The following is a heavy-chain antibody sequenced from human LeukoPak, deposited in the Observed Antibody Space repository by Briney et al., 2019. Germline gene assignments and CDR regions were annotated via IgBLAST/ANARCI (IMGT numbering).Heavy chain of an antibody. D-gene: IGHD3-22*01. Sequence: GGSLRLSCAASGFTFSSYGMHRVRQAPGKGLEWVAVIWYDGSNKYYADSVKGRFTISRDNSKNTLYLQMNSLRAEDTAVYYCAKDLDHYDSSGYYDYWGQGTLVTVSS. CDR1: GFTFSSYG. CDR3: AKDLDHYDSSGYYDY. V-gene: IGHV3-33*06. CDR2: IWYDGSNK. J-gene: IGHJ4*02.